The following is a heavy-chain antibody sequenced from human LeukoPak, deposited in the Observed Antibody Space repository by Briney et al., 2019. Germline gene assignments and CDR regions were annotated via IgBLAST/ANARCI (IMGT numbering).Heavy chain of an antibody. Sequence: PGGSLRLSCAASGFTLSNHWMTWVRQVPGRGPEWVANVSRDGSETYYLDSVKGRFTISKDNAKNSLYLQMSSLRVDDTAVYYCAKAASSSWPSYYYGMDVWGQGTTVTVSS. V-gene: IGHV3-7*03. D-gene: IGHD6-13*01. CDR3: AKAASSSWPSYYYGMDV. CDR2: VSRDGSET. CDR1: GFTLSNHW. J-gene: IGHJ6*02.